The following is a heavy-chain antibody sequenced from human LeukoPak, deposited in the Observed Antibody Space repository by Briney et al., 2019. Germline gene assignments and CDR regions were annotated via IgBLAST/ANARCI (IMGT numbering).Heavy chain of an antibody. CDR3: ASSKYGSGSYMVY. CDR1: GGSISSYY. Sequence: PSETLSLTCTVSGGSISSYYWSWIRQPPGKGLEWIGYIYYSGSTNYNPSLKSRVTISVDTSKNQFSLKLSSVTAADTAVYYCASSKYGSGSYMVYWGQGTLVTVSS. V-gene: IGHV4-59*01. CDR2: IYYSGST. J-gene: IGHJ4*02. D-gene: IGHD3-10*01.